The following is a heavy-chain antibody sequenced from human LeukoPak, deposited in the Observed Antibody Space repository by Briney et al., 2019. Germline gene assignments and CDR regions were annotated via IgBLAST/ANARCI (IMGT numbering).Heavy chain of an antibody. CDR3: ARAPATPWGWFDP. Sequence: SETLSLTCTVSGYSISSGYYWGWIRQPPGKGLEWIGRIYHSGSTYYNPSLKSRVTISVDTSKNQFSLKLSSVTAADTAVYYCARAPATPWGWFDPWGQRTLVTVSS. V-gene: IGHV4-38-2*02. J-gene: IGHJ5*02. CDR2: IYHSGST. CDR1: GYSISSGYY. D-gene: IGHD3-16*01.